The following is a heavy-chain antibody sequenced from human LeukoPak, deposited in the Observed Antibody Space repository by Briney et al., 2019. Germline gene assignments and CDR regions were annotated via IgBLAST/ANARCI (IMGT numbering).Heavy chain of an antibody. J-gene: IGHJ4*02. V-gene: IGHV4-39*01. Sequence: SETLSLTCTVSGGSISSSSYYWGWIRQPPGKGLEWIGSIYYSGSTYYNPSLKSRVTISVDTSKNKFSLKLSSVTAADTAVYYCARLGDYYGSGSYFRPPLYWGQGTLVTVSS. CDR1: GGSISSSSYY. CDR2: IYYSGST. D-gene: IGHD3-10*01. CDR3: ARLGDYYGSGSYFRPPLY.